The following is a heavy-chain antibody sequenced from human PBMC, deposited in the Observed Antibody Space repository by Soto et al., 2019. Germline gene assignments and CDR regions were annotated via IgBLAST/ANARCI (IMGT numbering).Heavy chain of an antibody. V-gene: IGHV1-24*01. CDR1: GYTLTELS. D-gene: IGHD3-3*01. Sequence: QVQLVQSGAEVKKPGASVKVSCKVSGYTLTELSIHWVRQAPGKGLEWMGGFDPEDGETIYAQKFQGRVTMTEDTSTDTAYMELSSLTSEDTAVYYCTTGQRPIRFLEWLSRYYFDYWGQGTLVTVSS. CDR3: TTGQRPIRFLEWLSRYYFDY. J-gene: IGHJ4*02. CDR2: FDPEDGET.